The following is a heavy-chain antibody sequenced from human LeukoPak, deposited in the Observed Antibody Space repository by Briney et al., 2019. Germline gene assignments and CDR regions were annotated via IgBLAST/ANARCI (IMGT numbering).Heavy chain of an antibody. V-gene: IGHV3-11*01. Sequence: GGPLRLSCAASGFIFSDYYMSWIRQAPGKGLEWVSYISSSGSTIYYADSVKGRFTISRDNAKNSLYLQMNSLRAEDTAVYYCARDGNRDGYSFDYWGQGTLVTVSS. CDR2: ISSSGSTI. D-gene: IGHD5-24*01. CDR3: ARDGNRDGYSFDY. J-gene: IGHJ4*02. CDR1: GFIFSDYY.